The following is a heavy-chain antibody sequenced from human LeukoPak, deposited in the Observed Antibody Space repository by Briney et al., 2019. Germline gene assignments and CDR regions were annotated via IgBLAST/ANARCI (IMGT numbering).Heavy chain of an antibody. Sequence: GGSLRLSCAASGFTVSSNYMSWVRQAPGKGLEWVSVIYSGGSTYYADSVKGRFTISRDNSKNTLYLQMNSLRAEDTAVYYCARDQNGYYYDSSGQSDYWGQGTLVTVSS. V-gene: IGHV3-66*01. CDR2: IYSGGST. CDR3: ARDQNGYYYDSSGQSDY. J-gene: IGHJ4*02. D-gene: IGHD3-22*01. CDR1: GFTVSSNY.